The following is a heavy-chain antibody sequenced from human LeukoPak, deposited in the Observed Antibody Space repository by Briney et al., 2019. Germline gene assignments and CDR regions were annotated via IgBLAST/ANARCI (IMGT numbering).Heavy chain of an antibody. CDR3: AAVSILTTYYNVWYFHH. Sequence: GASVKVSCKVSGYSLSKLCMHWVRQVPGKGLEWMAGFDPEDPEDPEIIYAQKFQGRVTMTEDTSTDTAYMELSSLRSDDTAVYYCAAVSILTTYYNVWYFHHWGQGTLVTVSS. CDR1: GYSLSKLC. CDR2: FDPEDPEDPEI. D-gene: IGHD3-9*01. V-gene: IGHV1-24*01. J-gene: IGHJ1*01.